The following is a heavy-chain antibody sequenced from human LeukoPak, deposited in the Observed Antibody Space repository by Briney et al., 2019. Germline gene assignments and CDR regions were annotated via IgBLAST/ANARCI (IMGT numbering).Heavy chain of an antibody. D-gene: IGHD1-14*01. CDR3: ARHLRSVLGTFDL. V-gene: IGHV4-39*01. Sequence: SETLSLTCTVSGGSISSISFSWGWIRQPPGMGLEWIGNIYFGGNTYYNPSLKSRVTISVDTSKNQFSLKLRSVTAADTAVYYRARHLRSVLGTFDLWGQGTMVTVSS. CDR2: IYFGGNT. CDR1: GGSISSISFS. J-gene: IGHJ3*01.